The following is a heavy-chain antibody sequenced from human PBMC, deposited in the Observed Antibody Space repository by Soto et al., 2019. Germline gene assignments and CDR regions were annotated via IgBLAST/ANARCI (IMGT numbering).Heavy chain of an antibody. Sequence: GGSLRLSCAASGFTFSSYWMSWVRQAPGKGLEWVANIKQDGSEKYYVDSVKGRFTISRDNAKNSLYLQMNSLRAEDTAVYYCARETFTDGVVAATFFDYWGQGTLVTVSS. V-gene: IGHV3-7*01. D-gene: IGHD2-15*01. CDR3: ARETFTDGVVAATFFDY. CDR1: GFTFSSYW. J-gene: IGHJ4*02. CDR2: IKQDGSEK.